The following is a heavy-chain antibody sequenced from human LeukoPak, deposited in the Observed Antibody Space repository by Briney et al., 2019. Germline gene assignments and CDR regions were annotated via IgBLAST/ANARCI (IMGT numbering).Heavy chain of an antibody. V-gene: IGHV3-23*01. Sequence: GGSLRLSCAASGFTFSSYCMSWVRQAPGKGLEWVSAISGSGGSTYYADSVKGRFTISRDNSKNTLYLQMNSLRAEDTAVYYCAKDLNIAVAGTDFDYWGQGTLVTVSS. CDR2: ISGSGGST. CDR1: GFTFSSYC. D-gene: IGHD6-19*01. CDR3: AKDLNIAVAGTDFDY. J-gene: IGHJ4*02.